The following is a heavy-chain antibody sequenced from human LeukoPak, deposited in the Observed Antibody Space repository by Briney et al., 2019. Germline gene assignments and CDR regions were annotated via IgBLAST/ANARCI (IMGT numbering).Heavy chain of an antibody. V-gene: IGHV4-4*07. CDR3: ARDMYYYGSGSYCFGFDP. CDR1: GGSITSYY. D-gene: IGHD3-10*01. J-gene: IGHJ5*02. Sequence: SETLSLTCTFSGGSITSYYWSWIRQPAGKGLEWIGRTHTSGSTNYNPSLKSRVTMSVDTSKNQFSLKLSSVTAADTAVYYCARDMYYYGSGSYCFGFDPWGQGTLVTVSS. CDR2: THTSGST.